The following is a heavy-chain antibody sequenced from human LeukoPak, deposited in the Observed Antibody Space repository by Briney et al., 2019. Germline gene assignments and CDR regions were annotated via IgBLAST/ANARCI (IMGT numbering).Heavy chain of an antibody. CDR2: IYNTGST. Sequence: SETLSLTCTVSGGSISSHYWSWIRQPAGKGLEWIGRIYNTGSTNYNPSLKSRVTMSVDTSKNQFSLKLSSVTAAETAVYYCARGRTPITIFGVVTGYYYYMDVWGKGTTVTVSS. V-gene: IGHV4-4*07. CDR3: ARGRTPITIFGVVTGYYYYMDV. CDR1: GGSISSHY. D-gene: IGHD3-3*01. J-gene: IGHJ6*03.